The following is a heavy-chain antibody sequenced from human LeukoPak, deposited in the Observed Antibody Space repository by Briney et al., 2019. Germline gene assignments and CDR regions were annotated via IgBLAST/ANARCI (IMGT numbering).Heavy chain of an antibody. D-gene: IGHD6-19*01. Sequence: PGGSLRLSCAASGFTFSSYAMTWVRQAPGKGLEWVSVISGSGGSTYYADSVKGRFTISRDNSKNTLYLQMNSLRAEDTAVYYCAKDRHPGYSSGWYGSPNDYWGQGTLVTVSS. V-gene: IGHV3-23*01. CDR1: GFTFSSYA. CDR2: ISGSGGST. CDR3: AKDRHPGYSSGWYGSPNDY. J-gene: IGHJ4*02.